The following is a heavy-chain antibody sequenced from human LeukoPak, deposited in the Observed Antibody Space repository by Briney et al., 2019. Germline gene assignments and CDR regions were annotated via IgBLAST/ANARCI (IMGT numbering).Heavy chain of an antibody. J-gene: IGHJ4*02. CDR1: GGSVSDYY. D-gene: IGHD7-27*01. V-gene: IGHV4-59*02. Sequence: SETLSLTCTISGGSVSDYYWSWIRQSPGKGLEWIGYIYHTGSTSYSPSLKSRVTISADTSQNQFSLKLSSMTAADTAVYYCASRKLGNDYWGQGTLVTVSS. CDR3: ASRKLGNDY. CDR2: IYHTGST.